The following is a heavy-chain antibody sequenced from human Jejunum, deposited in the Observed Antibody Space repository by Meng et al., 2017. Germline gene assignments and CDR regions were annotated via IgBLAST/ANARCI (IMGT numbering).Heavy chain of an antibody. J-gene: IGHJ4*02. CDR2: ISGYNGDT. CDR1: GYTFTSNG. CDR3: AKDYYSDYVYDY. Sequence: QIQRVQSGAEGKGPGASVKVSCRASGYTFTSNGIGWVRQAPGQGLEWMGWISGYNGDTNYAQKFQGRVSMTTDTSTSTAYMELRSLISDDTAVYYCAKDYYSDYVYDYWGQGTLVTVSS. D-gene: IGHD4-11*01. V-gene: IGHV1-18*01.